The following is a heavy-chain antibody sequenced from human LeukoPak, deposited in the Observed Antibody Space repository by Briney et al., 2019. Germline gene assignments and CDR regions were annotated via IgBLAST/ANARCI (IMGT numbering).Heavy chain of an antibody. Sequence: GGSLRLSCAASGFTFSSYAMSWVRQAPGKGLEWVSTIGGGGESTYSADSVKGRFTISRDNSKNTLYLQMDSLRAEDTAVYYCARAIAVAGPYYFDYWGQGTLVTVSS. CDR2: IGGGGEST. V-gene: IGHV3-23*01. CDR1: GFTFSSYA. D-gene: IGHD6-19*01. J-gene: IGHJ4*02. CDR3: ARAIAVAGPYYFDY.